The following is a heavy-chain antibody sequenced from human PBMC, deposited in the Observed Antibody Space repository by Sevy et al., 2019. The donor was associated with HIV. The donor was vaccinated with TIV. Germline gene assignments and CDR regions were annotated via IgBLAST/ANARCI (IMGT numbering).Heavy chain of an antibody. D-gene: IGHD6-6*01. CDR3: AKSSGVAARGYYYGMDV. Sequence: GGSLRLSCAASGFTFSSYAMSWVRQAPGKGLEWVSAISGSGGSTYYADSVKGRFTISRDNSKNTLYLQMNSLRAEDTVVYYCAKSSGVAARGYYYGMDVWGQGTTVTVSS. J-gene: IGHJ6*02. V-gene: IGHV3-23*01. CDR1: GFTFSSYA. CDR2: ISGSGGST.